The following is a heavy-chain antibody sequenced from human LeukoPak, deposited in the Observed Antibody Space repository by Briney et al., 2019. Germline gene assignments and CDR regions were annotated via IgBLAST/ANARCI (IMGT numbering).Heavy chain of an antibody. Sequence: ASVKVSCKVSGYTLTELSMHWVRQAPGQGLEWMGWINTNTGNPTYARGFTGRFVFSLDTSVSTAYLQISSLKAEDTAVYYCARDQTDYSATVDDYWGQGTLVTVSS. V-gene: IGHV7-4-1*02. J-gene: IGHJ4*02. D-gene: IGHD6-19*01. CDR2: INTNTGNP. CDR1: GYTLTELS. CDR3: ARDQTDYSATVDDY.